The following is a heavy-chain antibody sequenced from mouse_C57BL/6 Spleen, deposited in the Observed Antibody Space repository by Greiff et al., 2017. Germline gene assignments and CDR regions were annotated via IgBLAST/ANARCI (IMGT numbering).Heavy chain of an antibody. Sequence: QVQLKESGPELVKPGASVKISCKASGYAFSSSWMNWVKQRPGKGLEWIGRIYPGDGDTNYNGKFKGKATLTADKSSSTAYMQLSSLTSEDSAVYFCARDHYDYENFDYWGQGTTLTVSS. V-gene: IGHV1-82*01. CDR1: GYAFSSSW. D-gene: IGHD2-4*01. J-gene: IGHJ2*01. CDR3: ARDHYDYENFDY. CDR2: IYPGDGDT.